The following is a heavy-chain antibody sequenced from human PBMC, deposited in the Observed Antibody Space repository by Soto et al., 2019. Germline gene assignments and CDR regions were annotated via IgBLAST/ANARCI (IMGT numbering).Heavy chain of an antibody. Sequence: GGSLRLSCAASALTVSSTYMSWVRQAPGKGLEWVSVIYSGGSTYYADSVKGRFTISRDNSKNMLFLQMNSLRAEDTAVYYCSKGYDTSGYYQLDEWGQGTLVTVSS. V-gene: IGHV3-66*01. CDR2: IYSGGST. D-gene: IGHD3-22*01. J-gene: IGHJ4*02. CDR1: ALTVSSTY. CDR3: SKGYDTSGYYQLDE.